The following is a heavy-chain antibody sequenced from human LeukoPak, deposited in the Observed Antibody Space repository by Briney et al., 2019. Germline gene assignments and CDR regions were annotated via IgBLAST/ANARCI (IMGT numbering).Heavy chain of an antibody. D-gene: IGHD3-10*01. V-gene: IGHV1-24*01. J-gene: IGHJ4*02. Sequence: ASVKVSCKVSGYTLTELSMHWVRQAPGKGLEWMGGFDPEDGETIYAQKFQGRVTMTEDTSTDTAYMELSSLRSEDTAVYYCAAVGYYGSATDSWGQGTLVTVSS. CDR3: AAVGYYGSATDS. CDR1: GYTLTELS. CDR2: FDPEDGET.